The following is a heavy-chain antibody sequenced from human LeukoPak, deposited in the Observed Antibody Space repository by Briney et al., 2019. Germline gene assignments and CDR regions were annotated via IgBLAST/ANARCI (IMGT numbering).Heavy chain of an antibody. CDR1: GFSFSTHA. CDR3: VKFRGATDHYYYYMDV. J-gene: IGHJ6*03. D-gene: IGHD1-26*01. Sequence: GGPLRLSCAASGFSFSTHAMTWVRQAPGKGLEWVSAISDSGGYTYSADPVKGRFTISRDNSKNTVYLQMNSLRVEDTAVYYCVKFRGATDHYYYYMDVWGKGTTVTVSS. V-gene: IGHV3-23*01. CDR2: ISDSGGYT.